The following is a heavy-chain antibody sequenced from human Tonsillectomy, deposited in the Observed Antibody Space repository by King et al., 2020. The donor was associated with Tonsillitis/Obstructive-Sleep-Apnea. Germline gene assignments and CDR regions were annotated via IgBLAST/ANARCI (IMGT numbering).Heavy chain of an antibody. V-gene: IGHV3-23*04. J-gene: IGHJ6*03. D-gene: IGHD5-12*01. CDR2: ISGSGGST. CDR3: AKRGGVATIVNYYYYMDV. Sequence: VQLVESGGGLVQPGGSLRLSCAASGFTFSSYAMSWVRQAPGKGLEWVSAISGSGGSTYYADSVKGRFTISRDNSKNTLYLQMNRQRAEDTAVYYCAKRGGVATIVNYYYYMDVWGKGTTVTVSS. CDR1: GFTFSSYA.